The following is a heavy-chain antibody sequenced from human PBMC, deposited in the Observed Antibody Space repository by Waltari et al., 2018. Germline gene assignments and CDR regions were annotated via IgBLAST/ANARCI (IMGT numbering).Heavy chain of an antibody. J-gene: IGHJ2*01. CDR2: IRHGGSA. D-gene: IGHD5-12*01. CDR1: GGPFTTYY. V-gene: IGHV4-34*02. Sequence: QVQLQQWGAGLVKPSETLTLTCALYGGPFTTYYWGWIRQSPGKGLEWVGQIRHGGSAYYNPSLKSRVTMSLDTSKNQLSLKMTSVTAADTAVYYCARHGGYAQDLWGRGTLVTVSS. CDR3: ARHGGYAQDL.